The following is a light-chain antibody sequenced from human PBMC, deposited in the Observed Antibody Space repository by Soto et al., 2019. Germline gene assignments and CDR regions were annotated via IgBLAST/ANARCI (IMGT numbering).Light chain of an antibody. V-gene: IGLV1-40*01. J-gene: IGLJ1*01. CDR1: SSNIGAGYD. Sequence: QSVLTQPPSVSGAPGQRVTISCTGSSSNIGAGYDVHWYQQLPGTAPKLLIYANNNRPSGVPGRFSGSKSGTSASLAITGLQAEDEADYYCQSYDSSLSGFYVFGTGTKLTVL. CDR2: ANN. CDR3: QSYDSSLSGFYV.